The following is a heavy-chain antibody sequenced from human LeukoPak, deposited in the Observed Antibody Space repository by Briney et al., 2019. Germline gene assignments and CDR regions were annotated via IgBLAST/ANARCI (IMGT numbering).Heavy chain of an antibody. J-gene: IGHJ4*02. CDR3: AKGYDSSGYSDY. CDR1: GGTFTSYA. D-gene: IGHD3-22*01. Sequence: SVKVSCKASGGTFTSYAISWVRQAPGQGLEWMGGIIPIFGTANYAQKFQGRVTITADESTSTAYMDLSSLRSEETAVYYCAKGYDSSGYSDYWGQGTLVTVSS. CDR2: IIPIFGTA. V-gene: IGHV1-69*13.